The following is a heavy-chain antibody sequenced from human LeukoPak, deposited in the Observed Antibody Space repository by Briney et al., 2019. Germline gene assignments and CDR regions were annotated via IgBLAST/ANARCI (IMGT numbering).Heavy chain of an antibody. CDR3: AGHYDFWSGYYALDY. V-gene: IGHV1-18*01. CDR1: GYTFTSYG. CDR2: ISAYNGNT. J-gene: IGHJ4*02. D-gene: IGHD3-3*01. Sequence: ASVKVSCKASGYTFTSYGISWVRQAPGQGLECMGWISAYNGNTNYAQKLQGRVTMTTDTSTSTAYMELRSLRSDDTAVYYCAGHYDFWSGYYALDYWGQGTLGTVSS.